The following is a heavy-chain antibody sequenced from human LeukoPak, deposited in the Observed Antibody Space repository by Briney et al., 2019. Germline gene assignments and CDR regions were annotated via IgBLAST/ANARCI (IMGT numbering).Heavy chain of an antibody. CDR3: ARGLTTVTTFNWFDP. V-gene: IGHV4-34*01. D-gene: IGHD4-17*01. Sequence: PSETLSLTCAVYGGSFSGYYWSWIRQPPGKGLEWFGEINHSGNTNYNPSLKSRVTISVDTSKNQFSLKLSSVTAADTAVYYCARGLTTVTTFNWFDPWGQGTLVTVSS. CDR1: GGSFSGYY. CDR2: INHSGNT. J-gene: IGHJ5*02.